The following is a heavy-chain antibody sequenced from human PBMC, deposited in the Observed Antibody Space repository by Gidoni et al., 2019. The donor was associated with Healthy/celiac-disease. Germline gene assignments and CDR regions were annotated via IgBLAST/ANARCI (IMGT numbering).Heavy chain of an antibody. V-gene: IGHV4-61*02. Sequence: QVQLQESGPGLVKPSQTLSLTCTVSGGSISSGTYYWSWIRQPAGKGLEWIGRIYTSGSTNYNPSLKSRVTMSVDTSKNQFSLKLSSVTAADTAVYYCARDRSGYCSSTSCSGVRFDPWGQGTLVTVSS. J-gene: IGHJ5*02. CDR1: GGSISSGTYY. CDR3: ARDRSGYCSSTSCSGVRFDP. D-gene: IGHD2-2*01. CDR2: IYTSGST.